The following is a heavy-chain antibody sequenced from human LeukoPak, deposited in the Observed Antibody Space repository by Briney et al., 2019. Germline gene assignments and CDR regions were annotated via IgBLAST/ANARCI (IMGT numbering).Heavy chain of an antibody. Sequence: GGSLRLSCAVSGFTFSAYAMSWVRQAPGKGLEWVSAMSGSGGMTYYADSVKGRFSISKDNSKNTLHLQMNSLRAEDTAVYYCAKGAMPYYDGSGYNYFDYWGQGTPVTVSS. J-gene: IGHJ4*02. CDR2: MSGSGGMT. D-gene: IGHD3-22*01. CDR3: AKGAMPYYDGSGYNYFDY. V-gene: IGHV3-23*01. CDR1: GFTFSAYA.